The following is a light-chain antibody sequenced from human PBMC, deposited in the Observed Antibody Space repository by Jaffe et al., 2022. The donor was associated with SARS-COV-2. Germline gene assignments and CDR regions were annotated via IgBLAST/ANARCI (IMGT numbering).Light chain of an antibody. Sequence: SYELTQPPSVSVSPGQTASITCSGDKLGDKYACWYQQKPGQSPVLVIYQDSKRPSGIPERFSGSNSGNTATLTISGTQAMDEADYYCQAWDSNLGVFGTGTKVTVL. CDR3: QAWDSNLGV. CDR1: KLGDKY. V-gene: IGLV3-1*01. CDR2: QDS. J-gene: IGLJ1*01.